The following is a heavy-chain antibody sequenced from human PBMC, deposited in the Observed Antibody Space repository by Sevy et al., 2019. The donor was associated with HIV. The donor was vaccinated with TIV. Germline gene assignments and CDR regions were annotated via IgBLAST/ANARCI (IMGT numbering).Heavy chain of an antibody. CDR2: INPNSGGT. CDR3: ARGALARRIQVTSNYDH. J-gene: IGHJ4*02. Sequence: ASVKVSCKASGYTFTAYYIHWVRQAPGQGLEWMGRINPNSGGTNNAQKFQDRVTMTRDTSISTAYMVLNRLRSDDTAVYICARGALARRIQVTSNYDHWGQGTLVTVSS. D-gene: IGHD2-21*02. CDR1: GYTFTAYY. V-gene: IGHV1-2*06.